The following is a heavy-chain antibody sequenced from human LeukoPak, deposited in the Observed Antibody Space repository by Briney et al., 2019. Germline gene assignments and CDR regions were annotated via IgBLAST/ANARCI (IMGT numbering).Heavy chain of an antibody. D-gene: IGHD6-6*01. J-gene: IGHJ6*02. CDR1: GFTFSSYA. CDR2: ISYEGSNK. Sequence: PGESLRLSCAASGFTFSSYAMHWVRQAPGKGLEWVAVISYEGSNKYYADSVKGRFTISRDNSKTTLYLQMNSLRAEDTAVYYCARDTYEQLVGWYYYYGMDVWGQGTTVTVSS. V-gene: IGHV3-30-3*01. CDR3: ARDTYEQLVGWYYYYGMDV.